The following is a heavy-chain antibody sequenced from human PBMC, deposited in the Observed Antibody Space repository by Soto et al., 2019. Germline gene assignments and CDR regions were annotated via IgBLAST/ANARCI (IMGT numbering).Heavy chain of an antibody. Sequence: QVQLVQSGAEVKKPGSSVKVSCKASGGILSSNAISWVRQAPGQGLEWMGGIIPKYNTANHAQKFQGRVTITADESTSTVYMEVSSLRSEDTAVYYCARWTPGDCRGYVFDYWGQGTLGTVSS. CDR3: ARWTPGDCRGYVFDY. CDR1: GGILSSNA. J-gene: IGHJ4*02. D-gene: IGHD3-22*01. V-gene: IGHV1-69*01. CDR2: IIPKYNTA.